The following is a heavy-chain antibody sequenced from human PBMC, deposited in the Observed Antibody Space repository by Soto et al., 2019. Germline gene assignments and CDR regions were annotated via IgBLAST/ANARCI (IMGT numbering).Heavy chain of an antibody. CDR3: ARERGLTIFGVVISDFDY. D-gene: IGHD3-3*01. V-gene: IGHV1-3*01. J-gene: IGHJ4*02. CDR2: INAGNGNT. CDR1: RDAYTSYS. Sequence: SAEVSSEARRDAYTSYSMHWVRQATGQRLEWMGWINAGNGNTKYSQKFQGRVTITRDTSASTAYMELSSLRSEDTAVYYCARERGLTIFGVVISDFDYWGQGTLVTVSS.